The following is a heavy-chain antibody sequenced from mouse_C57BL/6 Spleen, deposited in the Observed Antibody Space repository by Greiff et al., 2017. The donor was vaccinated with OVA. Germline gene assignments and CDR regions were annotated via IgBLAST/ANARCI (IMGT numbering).Heavy chain of an antibody. CDR2: INPNNGGT. CDR3: ARGYYYGRDWYFDV. CDR1: GYTFTDYY. D-gene: IGHD1-1*01. J-gene: IGHJ1*03. Sequence: VQLQQSGPELVKPGASVKISCKASGYTFTDYYMNWVKQSHGKSLEWIGDINPNNGGTSYNQKFKGKATLTVDKSSSTAYMELRSLTSEDSAVYYCARGYYYGRDWYFDVWGTGTTVTVSS. V-gene: IGHV1-26*01.